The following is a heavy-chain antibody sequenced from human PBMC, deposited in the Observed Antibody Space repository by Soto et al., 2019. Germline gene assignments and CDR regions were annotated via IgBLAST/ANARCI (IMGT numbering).Heavy chain of an antibody. J-gene: IGHJ4*02. CDR1: GYTFTSYG. D-gene: IGHD1-1*01. Sequence: QVHLVQSGAEVKKPGASVKVSCKCSGYTFTSYGITWVRQAPGQGLEGMGWISAHKGNTDYAQKLQGRVTVTRDTSTSTAYMELRSLRSDDTAVYYCARGRYGDYWGQGALVTVSS. CDR3: ARGRYGDY. CDR2: ISAHKGNT. V-gene: IGHV1-18*01.